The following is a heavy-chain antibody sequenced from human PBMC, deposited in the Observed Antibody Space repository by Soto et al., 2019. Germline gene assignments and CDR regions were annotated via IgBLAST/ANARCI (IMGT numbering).Heavy chain of an antibody. CDR3: AAELTFLRWGTDAFDI. CDR2: IVVGSGNT. V-gene: IGHV1-58*02. J-gene: IGHJ3*02. D-gene: IGHD3-16*01. Sequence: ASVKVSCKASGFTFTSSAMQWVRQARGQRLEWIGWIVVGSGNTNYAQKFQERVTITRDMSTSTAYMELSSLRSEDTAVYYCAAELTFLRWGTDAFDIWGQGTMVTVSS. CDR1: GFTFTSSA.